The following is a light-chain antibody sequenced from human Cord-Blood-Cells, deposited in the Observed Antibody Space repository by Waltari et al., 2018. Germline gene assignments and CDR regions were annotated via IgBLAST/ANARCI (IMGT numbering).Light chain of an antibody. J-gene: IGKJ1*01. CDR1: QSISSY. CDR2: AAS. CDR3: KQGYSTPGIGT. V-gene: IGKV1-39*01. Sequence: DIQMTQSPSSLSASVGDRVTITCRASQSISSYLNWYQQKPGKAPKLLIYAASSMQSGVPSRFSGRGSGTDFTLTIRSLQPEEFATYYSKQGYSTPGIGTFGQGTKGEIK.